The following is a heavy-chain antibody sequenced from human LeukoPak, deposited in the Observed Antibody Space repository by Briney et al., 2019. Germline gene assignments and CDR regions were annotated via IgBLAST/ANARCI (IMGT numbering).Heavy chain of an antibody. D-gene: IGHD5-12*01. V-gene: IGHV4-31*03. Sequence: PSQTLSLTCTVSGGSISSGGYYWSWIRQHPGKGLEWIGYIYYSGSTYYNPSLKSRVTISVDTSKNQFSLKRSSVTAADTAVYYCARRDKRGSAFDIWGQGTMVTVSS. CDR3: ARRDKRGSAFDI. CDR1: GGSISSGGYY. J-gene: IGHJ3*02. CDR2: IYYSGST.